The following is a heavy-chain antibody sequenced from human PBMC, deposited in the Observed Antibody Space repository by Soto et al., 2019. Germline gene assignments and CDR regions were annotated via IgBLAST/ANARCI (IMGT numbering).Heavy chain of an antibody. CDR2: IKQDGSEK. D-gene: IGHD2-2*01. V-gene: IGHV3-7*05. Sequence: GGSLRLSCAASGFTFSSYWMSWVRQAPGKGLEWVANIKQDGSEKYYVDSVKGRFTISRDNAKNSLYLQMNSLRAEDTAVYYCARDLVVVPAATQDYYYYYGMDVWGQGTTVTVSS. J-gene: IGHJ6*02. CDR3: ARDLVVVPAATQDYYYYYGMDV. CDR1: GFTFSSYW.